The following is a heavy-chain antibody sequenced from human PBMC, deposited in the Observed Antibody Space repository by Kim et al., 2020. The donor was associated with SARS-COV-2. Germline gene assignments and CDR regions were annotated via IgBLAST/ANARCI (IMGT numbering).Heavy chain of an antibody. CDR2: IYSGGST. Sequence: GGSLRLSCAASGFTVSSNYMSWVRQAPGKGLEWVSVIYSGGSTYYADSVKGRFTISRDNSKNTLYLQMNSLRAEDTAVYYCARVNPGPGRYFDYWGQGTLVTVSS. D-gene: IGHD3-10*01. CDR3: ARVNPGPGRYFDY. V-gene: IGHV3-66*01. CDR1: GFTVSSNY. J-gene: IGHJ4*02.